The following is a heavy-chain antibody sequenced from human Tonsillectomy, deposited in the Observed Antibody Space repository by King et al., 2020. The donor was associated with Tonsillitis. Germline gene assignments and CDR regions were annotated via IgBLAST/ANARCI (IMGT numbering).Heavy chain of an antibody. V-gene: IGHV3-11*01. CDR1: GFTFSDYY. CDR2: INRSGST. J-gene: IGHJ6*02. Sequence: VQLVESGGGLVKPGGSLRLSCAASGFTFSDYYMSWIRQAPGMGLEWVSHINRSGSTYADSVKGRFTISRDNAKNSLYLQMISLRAEDKAVYYCARGGRDYGDLFGYGMDVWGQGTTVTVSS. CDR3: ARGGRDYGDLFGYGMDV. D-gene: IGHD4-17*01.